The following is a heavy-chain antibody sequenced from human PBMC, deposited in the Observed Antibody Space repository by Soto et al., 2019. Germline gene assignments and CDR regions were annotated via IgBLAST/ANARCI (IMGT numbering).Heavy chain of an antibody. D-gene: IGHD2-15*01. CDR2: ISAYNGNT. V-gene: IGHV1-18*01. J-gene: IGHJ6*02. CDR1: GYTFTSYG. CDR3: ARGGDYSGYYYYGMDV. Sequence: QVQLVQSGAEVKKPGASVKVSCKASGYTFTSYGISWVRQAPGQGLEWMGWISAYNGNTNYAQKLQGRVTMTTDTSTITAYLELRSLSSDVTAVYYCARGGDYSGYYYYGMDVWGQVTTVTVSS.